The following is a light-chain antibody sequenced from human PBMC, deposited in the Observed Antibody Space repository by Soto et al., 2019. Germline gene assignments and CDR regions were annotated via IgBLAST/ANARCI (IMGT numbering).Light chain of an antibody. CDR2: DAS. CDR1: QTVRNNY. CDR3: QQYGRSPIT. J-gene: IGKJ5*01. V-gene: IGKV3D-20*01. Sequence: VLTQSTATMSLSPGERATLSRGASQTVRNNYLAWYQQKPGQAPRLLIYDASSRATGIPDRFSGSGSGTDFTLTISRLEPEDFAVYYCQQYGRSPITFGQGTRLDIK.